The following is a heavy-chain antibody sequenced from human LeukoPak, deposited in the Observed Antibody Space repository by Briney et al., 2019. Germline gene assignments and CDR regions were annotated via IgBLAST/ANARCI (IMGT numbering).Heavy chain of an antibody. CDR3: VVAHFDY. J-gene: IGHJ4*02. CDR2: ISSSGRTI. CDR1: GFTLSSYE. Sequence: GGSLRLSCAASGFTLSSYEMNWVRQAPGKGLEWISYISSSGRTIYSADSVKGRFTISRDNAKNSLYLQMNSLRAEDTAVYYCVVAHFDYWGQGTLVTVSS. D-gene: IGHD5-12*01. V-gene: IGHV3-48*03.